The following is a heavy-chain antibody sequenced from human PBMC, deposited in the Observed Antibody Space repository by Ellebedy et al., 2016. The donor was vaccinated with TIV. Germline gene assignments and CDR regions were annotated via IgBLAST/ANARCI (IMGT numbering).Heavy chain of an antibody. CDR3: AKEAGRGWYEPFDY. J-gene: IGHJ4*02. D-gene: IGHD6-19*01. CDR2: ITGSGAST. Sequence: PGGSLRLSCAASGFTFSNFAMNWVRQAPGKGLEWVSAITGSGASTYYADSVKGRFTISRDNSKNTLYLQMNSLRDEDTALYYCAKEAGRGWYEPFDYWGQGTLVTVSA. V-gene: IGHV3-23*01. CDR1: GFTFSNFA.